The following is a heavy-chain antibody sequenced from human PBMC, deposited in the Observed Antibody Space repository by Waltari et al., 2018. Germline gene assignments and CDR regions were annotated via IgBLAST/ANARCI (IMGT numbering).Heavy chain of an antibody. J-gene: IGHJ5*02. CDR3: ARDSGSGFDP. CDR2: ISSSGSTI. V-gene: IGHV3-48*03. CDR1: GFTFSSYE. Sequence: EVQLVESGGGLVQPGGCLRLSCAASGFTFSSYEMHWVRQAPGKGLEWVSYISSSGSTIYYADSVKGRFTISRDNAKNSLYLQMNSLRAEDTAVYYCARDSGSGFDPWGQGTLVTVSS. D-gene: IGHD1-26*01.